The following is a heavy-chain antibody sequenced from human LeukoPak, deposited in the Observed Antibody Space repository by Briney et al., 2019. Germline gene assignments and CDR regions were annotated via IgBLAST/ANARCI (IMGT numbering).Heavy chain of an antibody. CDR2: ISWDGGST. CDR3: AKDGIGRYYDPWSGPNGDFDY. Sequence: GGSLRLSCAASGFTFDDYAMHWVRQAPGKGLEWVSLISWDGGSTYYADSVKGRFTISRDNSKNSLYLQMNSLRAEDTALYYCAKDGIGRYYDPWSGPNGDFDYWGQGTLVIVSS. CDR1: GFTFDDYA. J-gene: IGHJ4*02. V-gene: IGHV3-43D*03. D-gene: IGHD3-3*01.